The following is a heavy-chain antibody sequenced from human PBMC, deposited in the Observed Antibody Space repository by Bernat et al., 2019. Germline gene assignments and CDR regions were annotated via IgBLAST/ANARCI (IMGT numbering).Heavy chain of an antibody. Sequence: QVQLVESGGGLVKPGGSLRLSCAASGFTFSDYYMSWIRQGPGKGLEWSSYISSSGGKMYYADSVKGRFTISRDNAKNSLYLQMNSLRAEDTAVYYCARDEPGYSYGPFDYWGQGTLVTVSS. V-gene: IGHV3-11*01. CDR2: ISSSGGKM. CDR3: ARDEPGYSYGPFDY. D-gene: IGHD5-18*01. J-gene: IGHJ4*02. CDR1: GFTFSDYY.